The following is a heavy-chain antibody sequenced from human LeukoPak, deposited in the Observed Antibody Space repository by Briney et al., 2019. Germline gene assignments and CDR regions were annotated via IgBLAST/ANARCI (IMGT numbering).Heavy chain of an antibody. D-gene: IGHD2-15*01. CDR1: GLSFSTYG. J-gene: IGHJ4*02. V-gene: IGHV3-30*02. CDR3: AKAYCSGGSCYGSYFDY. Sequence: PGGSLRLSCAASGLSFSTYGMHWVRQAPGKGLDWVAFIRYVGSNKYYADSVKDRFTISRDNSKNTLYLQMDSLRAEDTAVYYCAKAYCSGGSCYGSYFDYWGQGTLVTASS. CDR2: IRYVGSNK.